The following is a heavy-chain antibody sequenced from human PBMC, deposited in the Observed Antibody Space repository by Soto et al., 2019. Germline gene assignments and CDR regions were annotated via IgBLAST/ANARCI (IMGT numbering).Heavy chain of an antibody. V-gene: IGHV3-30*18. J-gene: IGHJ4*02. CDR1: GFSFRKYG. D-gene: IGHD3-16*01. CDR2: MSDDGSKK. Sequence: QVQLVESGGGVVQPGSSLRLSFEASGFSFRKYGRHWVRQAPGKGLEWVAEMSDDGSKKYYGDSVKGRFTISRDNSKNTLYLLMDSLRPEDTAMYYCAKELRETGGYYFDCWGQGTLVTVSS. CDR3: AKELRETGGYYFDC.